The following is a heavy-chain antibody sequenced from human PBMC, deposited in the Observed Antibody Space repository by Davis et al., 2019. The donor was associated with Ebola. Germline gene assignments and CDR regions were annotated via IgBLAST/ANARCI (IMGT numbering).Heavy chain of an antibody. J-gene: IGHJ6*04. CDR3: AHWSARHGLDV. V-gene: IGHV2-5*02. Sequence: PTLVKPTQTLTLTCPFSGFSLSTSAVGVGWIRQAPGKALEWLARIYWDDDRRYSPSLMSRLTIPRDTSKNQVVLTVTNMDPVDTATYYCAHWSARHGLDVWGRGTTVTVSS. D-gene: IGHD3-3*01. CDR2: IYWDDDR. CDR1: GFSLSTSAVG.